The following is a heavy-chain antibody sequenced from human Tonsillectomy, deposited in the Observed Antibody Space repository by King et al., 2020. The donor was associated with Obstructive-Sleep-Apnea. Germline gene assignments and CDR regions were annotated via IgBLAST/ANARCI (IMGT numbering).Heavy chain of an antibody. CDR3: ARAGEGYYGSGSHHYFDY. CDR2: IYYSGRT. V-gene: IGHV4-31*03. J-gene: IGHJ4*02. Sequence: QLQESGPGLVKPSQTLSLTCTVSVGSISSGGYYWSWIRQHPGKGLEWIGYIYYSGRTYDNPSLKGRVTISVDTSKNKFSLKLSSVTAADTSVYYCARAGEGYYGSGSHHYFDYWGQGTLVTVSS. D-gene: IGHD3-10*01. CDR1: VGSISSGGYY.